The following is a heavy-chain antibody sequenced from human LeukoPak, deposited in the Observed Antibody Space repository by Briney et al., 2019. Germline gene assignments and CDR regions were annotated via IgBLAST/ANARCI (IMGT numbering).Heavy chain of an antibody. V-gene: IGHV3-7*04. J-gene: IGHJ3*02. CDR2: IKQDGSEK. Sequence: GGSLRLSCAVSGFXFSTYWMSWVRQAPGKGLEWVANIKQDGSEKYYVDSVKGRFTISRDNAQNSLYLQMNSLRAEDTAVYYCARVRGGYCSGGNCYSAFDIWGQGTMVTVSS. CDR3: ARVRGGYCSGGNCYSAFDI. CDR1: GFXFSTYW. D-gene: IGHD2-15*01.